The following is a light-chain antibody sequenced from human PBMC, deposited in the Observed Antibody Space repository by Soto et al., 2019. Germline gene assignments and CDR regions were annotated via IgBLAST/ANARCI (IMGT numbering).Light chain of an antibody. J-gene: IGKJ4*01. CDR2: EAS. CDR1: QGVNAW. CDR3: QQANSFPLT. Sequence: DTQMTQSPSSVSASVGDRVTITCRASQGVNAWLAWYQKKPGEAPELLIYEASTLHSGVPSRFSGSGSGTDFTLTISSLQPEDFATYYCQQANSFPLTFGGGTKVEVQ. V-gene: IGKV1-12*01.